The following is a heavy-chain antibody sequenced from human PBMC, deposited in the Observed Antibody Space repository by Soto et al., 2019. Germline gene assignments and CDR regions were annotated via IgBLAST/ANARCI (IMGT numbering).Heavy chain of an antibody. CDR3: AKDGVVVVVADEGFDY. J-gene: IGHJ4*02. CDR2: ISGSGGST. Sequence: GSLRLSCAASGFTFSSYAMSWVRQAPGKGLEWVSAISGSGGSTYYADSVKGRFTISRDNSKNTLYLQMNSLRAEDTAVYYCAKDGVVVVVADEGFDYWGQGTLVTVSS. CDR1: GFTFSSYA. D-gene: IGHD2-15*01. V-gene: IGHV3-23*01.